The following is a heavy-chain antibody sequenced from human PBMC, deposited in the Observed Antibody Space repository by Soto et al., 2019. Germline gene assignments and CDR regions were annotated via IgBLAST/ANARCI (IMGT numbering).Heavy chain of an antibody. CDR2: IYYSGST. J-gene: IGHJ5*02. CDR1: GGSISSGDYY. D-gene: IGHD3-22*01. CDR3: ARAKTERYYDSSGYSRTAWFDP. V-gene: IGHV4-30-4*01. Sequence: SETLSLTCTVSGGSISSGDYYWSWIRQPPGKGLEWIGYIYYSGSTYYNPSLKSRVTISVDTSKNQFSLKLSSVTAADTAVYYCARAKTERYYDSSGYSRTAWFDPWGQGTLVTVSS.